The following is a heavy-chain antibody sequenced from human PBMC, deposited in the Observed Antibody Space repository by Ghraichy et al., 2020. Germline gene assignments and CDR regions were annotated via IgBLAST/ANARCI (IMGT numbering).Heavy chain of an antibody. CDR1: GGSFSGYY. CDR3: ASVSDWFDP. CDR2: VNHSGST. V-gene: IGHV4-34*01. Sequence: ESLNISCAVYGGSFSGYYWSWIRQPPGKGLEWIGKVNHSGSTNYNPSLKNRVTISVDTSKNQFSLKLSSVTAADTAVYYCASVSDWFDPWGQGTLVTVSS. J-gene: IGHJ5*02.